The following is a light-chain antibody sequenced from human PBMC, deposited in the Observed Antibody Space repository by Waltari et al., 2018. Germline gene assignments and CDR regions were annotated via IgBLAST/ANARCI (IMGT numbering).Light chain of an antibody. CDR1: QDIRSY. Sequence: DIQMTQSPSSLSASVGDTVTITCRASQDIRSYLNWFQQKPGKAPKLLIYSATTLESGVPSRFSGVGSGTEFTLTISSLQPEDFAVYYCLQHSLYPFTVGPGTKLDIK. J-gene: IGKJ3*01. CDR3: LQHSLYPFT. V-gene: IGKV1-17*01. CDR2: SAT.